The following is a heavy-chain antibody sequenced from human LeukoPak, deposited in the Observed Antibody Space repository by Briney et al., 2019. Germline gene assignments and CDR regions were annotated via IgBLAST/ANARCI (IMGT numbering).Heavy chain of an antibody. D-gene: IGHD1-26*01. J-gene: IGHJ4*02. Sequence: PGGSLRLSCAASGFTFSSYGMHWVRQAPGKGLEWVAFIRYDGSNKYYADSVKGRFTISRDNSKNTLYLQMSSLRAEDTAVYYCAKDRLGATPSVGDYWGQGTLVTVSS. V-gene: IGHV3-30*02. CDR3: AKDRLGATPSVGDY. CDR2: IRYDGSNK. CDR1: GFTFSSYG.